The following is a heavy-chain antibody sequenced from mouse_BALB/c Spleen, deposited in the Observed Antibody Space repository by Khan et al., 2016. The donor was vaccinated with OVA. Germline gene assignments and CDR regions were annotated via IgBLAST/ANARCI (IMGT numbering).Heavy chain of an antibody. CDR2: VSPGSGSP. D-gene: IGHD1-3*01. Sequence: DLVKPGASVKLSCKASGYTFTSYWINWIKQRPGQGLEWIGRVSPGSGSPYYNEMFKGKATVTVDKSASTAYIQLNSLSSEDSAVYFCTRSNNDSNSRYAMDYWGQGTSVTVSS. V-gene: IGHV1S41*01. CDR3: TRSNNDSNSRYAMDY. CDR1: GYTFTSYW. J-gene: IGHJ4*01.